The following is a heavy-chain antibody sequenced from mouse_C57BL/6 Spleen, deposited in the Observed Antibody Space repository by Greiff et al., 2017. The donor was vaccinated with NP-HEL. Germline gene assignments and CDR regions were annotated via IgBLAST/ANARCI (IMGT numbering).Heavy chain of an antibody. J-gene: IGHJ4*01. D-gene: IGHD1-1*01. CDR3: ARLGITTVNYAMDY. CDR2: IYPGSGST. CDR1: GYTFASYW. V-gene: IGHV1-55*01. Sequence: VQLQQPGAELVKPGASVKMSCKASGYTFASYWITWVKQRPGQGLEWIGDIYPGSGSTNYNGKFKSKATLTVDTSSSTAYMQLSSLTSEDSAVYYCARLGITTVNYAMDYWGQGTSVTVSS.